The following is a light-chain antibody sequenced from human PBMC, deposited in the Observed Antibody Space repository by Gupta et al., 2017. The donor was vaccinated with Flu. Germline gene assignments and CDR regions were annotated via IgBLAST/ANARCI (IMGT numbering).Light chain of an antibody. CDR1: QIVRGSY. J-gene: IGKJ2*03. Sequence: EIVLTQSPGTLSLSPGERATLSCRASQIVRGSYLAWFQQKPGQSPRLLIYGASNRATGIPDRFSGSGSGTEFTLTISSLEPEDLAVYYCQQDCSTPPSFGQGTKLKIK. CDR2: GAS. V-gene: IGKV3-20*01. CDR3: QQDCSTPPS.